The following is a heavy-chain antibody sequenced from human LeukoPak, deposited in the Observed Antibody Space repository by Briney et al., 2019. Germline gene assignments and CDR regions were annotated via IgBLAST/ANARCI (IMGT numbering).Heavy chain of an antibody. CDR3: ARVQMEDGYNFDY. D-gene: IGHD5-24*01. Sequence: PSETLSLTCAVYGGSFIGYYWSWIRQPPGKGRGWMGEINHSGSTTYNPSLKSRVTISVDTSKNQFSLKLSSVTAADTAVYYCARVQMEDGYNFDYWGQGTLVTVSS. J-gene: IGHJ4*02. CDR1: GGSFIGYY. V-gene: IGHV4-34*01. CDR2: INHSGST.